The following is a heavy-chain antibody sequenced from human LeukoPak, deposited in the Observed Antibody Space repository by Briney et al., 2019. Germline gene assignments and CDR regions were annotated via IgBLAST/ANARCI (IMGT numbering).Heavy chain of an antibody. D-gene: IGHD6-19*01. J-gene: IGHJ6*02. CDR1: GFTFSNYW. Sequence: PGGSLRLSCAASGFTFSNYWMSWVRQAPGKGLEWVSAISGSGGSTYYADSVKGRFTISRDNSKNTLYLQMNSLRAEDTAVYYCAKGGGSGWYSRSTYYYYYGMDVWGQGTTVTVSS. V-gene: IGHV3-23*01. CDR3: AKGGGSGWYSRSTYYYYYGMDV. CDR2: ISGSGGST.